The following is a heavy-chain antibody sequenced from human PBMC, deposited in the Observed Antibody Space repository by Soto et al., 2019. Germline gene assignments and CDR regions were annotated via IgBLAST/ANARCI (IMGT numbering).Heavy chain of an antibody. CDR2: IYYSGST. J-gene: IGHJ5*02. Sequence: QVQLQESGPGLVKPSQTLSLTCTVSGGSISSGDYYWSWIRQPPGKGLEWLGYIYYSGSTYYNPSLKSRVTISVDTSKNQFSLKLSSVTAADTAVYYCARGQVLLWFGESKTWFDPWGQGTLVTVSS. CDR1: GGSISSGDYY. CDR3: ARGQVLLWFGESKTWFDP. D-gene: IGHD3-10*01. V-gene: IGHV4-30-4*01.